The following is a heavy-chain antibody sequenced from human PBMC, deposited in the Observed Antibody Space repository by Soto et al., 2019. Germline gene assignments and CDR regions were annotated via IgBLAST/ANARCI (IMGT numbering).Heavy chain of an antibody. Sequence: EVQLVESGGGLVNLGGSVRLSCAASGFTFNNAWMTWVRQGPGKGLEWVGRIKSKTDGGTTDYAAPVKGRFTISRDDSKNMLYLQMNSLKIEDTGVYYCSGGATVWRGIHDWGQWTTVTVSS. V-gene: IGHV3-15*07. CDR3: SGGATVWRGIHD. CDR2: IKSKTDGGTT. D-gene: IGHD1-26*01. J-gene: IGHJ6*02. CDR1: GFTFNNAW.